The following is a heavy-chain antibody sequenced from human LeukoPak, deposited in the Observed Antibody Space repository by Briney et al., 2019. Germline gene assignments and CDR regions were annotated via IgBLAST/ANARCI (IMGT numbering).Heavy chain of an antibody. CDR2: MFTGGST. J-gene: IGHJ5*02. CDR3: ARHTPLNFGVAPPT. D-gene: IGHD3-3*01. Sequence: PSETLSLTCTVSGGSIRNYYWSWIRQPAGERLEWIGRMFTGGSTTYNPALKSRVTMSVDTSTNQFSLKLTSVTAADTAVYYCARHTPLNFGVAPPTWGQGTLVTVSS. CDR1: GGSIRNYY. V-gene: IGHV4-4*07.